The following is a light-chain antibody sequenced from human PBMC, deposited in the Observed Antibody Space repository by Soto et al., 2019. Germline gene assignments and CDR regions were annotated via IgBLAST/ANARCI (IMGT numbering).Light chain of an antibody. V-gene: IGKV3-20*01. Sequence: DILVTQSPCALSLSPGERATLSCRASQSVTSYLAWYQQKPGQAPSLLIYGASSRATGIPDRFSGSGSGTDFTLTISRLEPEDFAVYFCQQYAGSPSTFGQGTKVDIK. CDR3: QQYAGSPST. CDR1: QSVTSY. CDR2: GAS. J-gene: IGKJ1*01.